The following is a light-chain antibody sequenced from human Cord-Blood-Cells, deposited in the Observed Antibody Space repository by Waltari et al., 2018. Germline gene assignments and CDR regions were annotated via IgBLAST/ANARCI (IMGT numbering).Light chain of an antibody. CDR3: QQYYSTPLT. J-gene: IGKJ4*01. Sequence: DIVMTQSQDSLAVSLGERATINCKSSPRVLYSSNNKNYLAWYQQKPGQPPKLLIYWASTRESGVPDRFSGSGSGTDFTLTISSLQAEDVAVYYCQQYYSTPLTFGGGTKVEIK. CDR1: PRVLYSSNNKNY. CDR2: WAS. V-gene: IGKV4-1*01.